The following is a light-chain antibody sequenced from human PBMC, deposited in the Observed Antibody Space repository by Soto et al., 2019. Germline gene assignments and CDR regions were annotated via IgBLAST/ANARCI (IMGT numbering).Light chain of an antibody. J-gene: IGKJ4*01. CDR3: QQYNNWHLS. Sequence: EIVMTQSPATLSVSPGERATLSCRASQSVYSNLAWYQQKPGQAPRLLIYGTSTRATGIPARFSGSGSGTEFILTISSLQSEDFAVYYCQQYNNWHLSFGGGTKVEIK. CDR2: GTS. CDR1: QSVYSN. V-gene: IGKV3-15*01.